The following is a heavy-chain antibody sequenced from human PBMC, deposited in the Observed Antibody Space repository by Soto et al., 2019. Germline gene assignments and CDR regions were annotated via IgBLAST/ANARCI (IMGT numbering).Heavy chain of an antibody. Sequence: QVQLVQSGAEVKKPGSSVKVSCKASGGTFSSYAISWVRQAPGQGLEWMGGIIAILGKANYAEKFQGGVTITADESTSTAYMELSRLRSEDTAVYYCARERGGAIIVGVTGTFDVWGQGTLVTVSS. CDR2: IIAILGKA. D-gene: IGHD3-22*01. CDR1: GGTFSSYA. V-gene: IGHV1-69*01. CDR3: ARERGGAIIVGVTGTFDV. J-gene: IGHJ3*01.